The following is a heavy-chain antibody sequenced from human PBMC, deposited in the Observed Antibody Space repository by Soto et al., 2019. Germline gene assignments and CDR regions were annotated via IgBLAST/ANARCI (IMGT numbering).Heavy chain of an antibody. D-gene: IGHD5-12*01. CDR2: IYYSGST. Sequence: QVQLQESGPGLVKPSETLSLTCSIFGDSITSNYWSWIRQPPGKGLEWIGYIYYSGSTNYNPSLKSRVTISIDTSKTQSSLKLTSVTAADTAVYSCARGGDGYFPLDYWGQGTLVTVSS. J-gene: IGHJ4*02. CDR3: ARGGDGYFPLDY. CDR1: GDSITSNY. V-gene: IGHV4-59*01.